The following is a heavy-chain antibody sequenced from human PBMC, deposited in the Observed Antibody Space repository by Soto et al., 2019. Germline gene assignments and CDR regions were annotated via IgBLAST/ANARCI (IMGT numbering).Heavy chain of an antibody. V-gene: IGHV5-51*01. CDR2: IYPGDSDT. J-gene: IGHJ3*02. D-gene: IGHD5-18*01. CDR3: ARHPMTAMVAFDI. Sequence: GESLKISCKGSGYSFTSYWIGWVRQMPGKGLEWMGIIYPGDSDTRYSPSFQGQVTISADKSISTAYLQWSSLKASDTAMYYCARHPMTAMVAFDIWCQGTMVTVSS. CDR1: GYSFTSYW.